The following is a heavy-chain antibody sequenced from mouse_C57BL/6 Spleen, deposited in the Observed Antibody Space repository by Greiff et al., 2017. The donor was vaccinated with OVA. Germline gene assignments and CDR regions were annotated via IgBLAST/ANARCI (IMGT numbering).Heavy chain of an antibody. Sequence: VQLQQPGAELVKPGASVKMSCKASCYTFTSSWITWVKQRPGQGLEWIGDIYPGSGSTNYNEKFKSKATLTVDTDSSTAYMQLSSLTYEDSAVYYCEREDYYSNYFDYWGQGTTRTVSS. CDR1: CYTFTSSW. D-gene: IGHD2-5*01. V-gene: IGHV1-55*01. CDR3: EREDYYSNYFDY. J-gene: IGHJ2*01. CDR2: IYPGSGST.